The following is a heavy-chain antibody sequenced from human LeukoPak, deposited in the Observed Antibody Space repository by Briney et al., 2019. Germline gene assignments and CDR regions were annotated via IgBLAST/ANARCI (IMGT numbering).Heavy chain of an antibody. V-gene: IGHV3-20*04. J-gene: IGHJ4*02. CDR1: GFTFDEYG. D-gene: IGHD1-26*01. CDR3: ARDSFSGSSLDY. Sequence: GGPLRLSCAASGFTFDEYGMSWVRQAPGKGLEWVSSINWDGGSTAYADSVQGRFTISRDNAKNSLHLQMKSLRAEDTALYYCARDSFSGSSLDYWGQGTLVTVSS. CDR2: INWDGGST.